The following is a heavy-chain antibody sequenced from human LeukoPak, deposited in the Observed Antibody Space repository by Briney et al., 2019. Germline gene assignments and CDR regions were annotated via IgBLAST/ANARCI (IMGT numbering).Heavy chain of an antibody. Sequence: ASVKVSCKASGYTFTGYYMHWVRQAPGQGLEWMGWINPNSGGTNYAQKFQGRVTMTRDTSISTAYMELSRLRSDDTAVYYCARDTPYSDLPPVVYYGMDVWGQGTTVTVSS. D-gene: IGHD4-11*01. V-gene: IGHV1-2*02. CDR3: ARDTPYSDLPPVVYYGMDV. CDR1: GYTFTGYY. CDR2: INPNSGGT. J-gene: IGHJ6*02.